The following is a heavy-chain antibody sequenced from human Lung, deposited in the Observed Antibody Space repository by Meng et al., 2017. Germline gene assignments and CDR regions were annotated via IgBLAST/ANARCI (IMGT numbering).Heavy chain of an antibody. Sequence: QVQLQESGPRLVRPSQTLSLPFPVSGASISSAVFWIWIRQPPGKDLEWIGYISYSGATHYNPSLKSRLTISVDTAKNQFSLSLSSVTAADTAVYYCARVVGDCASCYKGWFDPWGQGTLVTVSS. J-gene: IGHJ5*02. CDR3: ARVVGDCASCYKGWFDP. CDR1: GASISSAVF. V-gene: IGHV4-30-4*01. CDR2: ISYSGAT. D-gene: IGHD2-2*02.